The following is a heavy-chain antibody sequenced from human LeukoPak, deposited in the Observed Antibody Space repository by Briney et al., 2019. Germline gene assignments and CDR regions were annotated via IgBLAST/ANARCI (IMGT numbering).Heavy chain of an antibody. Sequence: SQTLSLTCAISGDSVSSNSVTWNWIRQSPSRGLEWLGRTYYRSTWYNDYAVSVRGRITVNPDTSKNQFSLKLSSVTAADTAVYYCARITANYGSGDYWGQGTLVTVSS. V-gene: IGHV6-1*01. CDR3: ARITANYGSGDY. CDR1: GDSVSSNSVT. D-gene: IGHD3-10*01. J-gene: IGHJ4*02. CDR2: TYYRSTWYN.